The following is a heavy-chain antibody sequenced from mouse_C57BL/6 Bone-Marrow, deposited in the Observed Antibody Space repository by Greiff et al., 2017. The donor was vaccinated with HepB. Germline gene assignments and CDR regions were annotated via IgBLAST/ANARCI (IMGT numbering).Heavy chain of an antibody. Sequence: QVQLQQPGAELVMPGASVKLSCKASGYTFTSYWMHWVKQRPGQGLEWIGEIDPSDSYTNYNQKFKGKSTLTVDKSSSTAYMQLSSLTSEDSAVYYCARGVGTPDYWGQGTTLTVSS. CDR2: IDPSDSYT. D-gene: IGHD4-1*01. V-gene: IGHV1-69*01. CDR3: ARGVGTPDY. CDR1: GYTFTSYW. J-gene: IGHJ2*01.